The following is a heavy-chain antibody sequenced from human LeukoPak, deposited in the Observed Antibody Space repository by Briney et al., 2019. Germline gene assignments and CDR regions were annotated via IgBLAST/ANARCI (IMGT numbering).Heavy chain of an antibody. Sequence: PGGSLRLSCAASGFTFSSYAMSWVRQAPGKGLEWVSVVGVSGGITYYADSVKGRFTISRDNSKNTLYPQMNSLRAGDTAVYYCARGSGWYLVYWGQGTLVTVSS. V-gene: IGHV3-23*01. CDR1: GFTFSSYA. D-gene: IGHD6-19*01. CDR2: VGVSGGIT. J-gene: IGHJ4*02. CDR3: ARGSGWYLVY.